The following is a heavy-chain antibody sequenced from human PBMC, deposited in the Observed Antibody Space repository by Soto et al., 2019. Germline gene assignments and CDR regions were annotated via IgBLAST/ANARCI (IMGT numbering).Heavy chain of an antibody. CDR3: ARVYGYQLLVNWFDP. CDR2: INAGNGNT. Sequence: ASVKVSCKASGYTFTSYAMHWVRQAPGQRLEWMGWINAGNGNTKYSQKFQGRVTITRDTSASTAYMELSSLRSEDTAVYYCARVYGYQLLVNWFDPWGQGTLVTVSS. CDR1: GYTFTSYA. D-gene: IGHD2-2*01. J-gene: IGHJ5*02. V-gene: IGHV1-3*01.